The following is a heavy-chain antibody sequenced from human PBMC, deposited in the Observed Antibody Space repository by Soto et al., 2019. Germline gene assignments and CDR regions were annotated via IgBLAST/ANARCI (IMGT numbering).Heavy chain of an antibody. CDR1: GFTFSYYA. J-gene: IGHJ6*02. CDR3: ARETLGYYYYAMDV. CDR2: ISSDGSNN. Sequence: QVQLVESGGGVVQPGRSLRLSCAASGFTFSYYAMHWVRQAPGKGLEWVAVISSDGSNNFYGDSVKGPFTISRDNSNNTLYLQMNSLRAEDTAVYYCARETLGYYYYAMDVWGQGTTVTVSS. V-gene: IGHV3-30-3*01.